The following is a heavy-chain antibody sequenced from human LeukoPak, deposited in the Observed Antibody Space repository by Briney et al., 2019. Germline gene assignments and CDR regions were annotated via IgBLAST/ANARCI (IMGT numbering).Heavy chain of an antibody. CDR3: ARVADYGDYGYYYYMDV. Sequence: ASVKVSCKASGYTFTGHYMHWVRQAPGQGLEWMGWINPNSGGTNYAQKFQGRVTMTRDTSISTAYMELSRLRSDDTAVYYCARVADYGDYGYYYYMDVWGKGTTVTVSS. CDR2: INPNSGGT. J-gene: IGHJ6*03. D-gene: IGHD4-17*01. V-gene: IGHV1-2*02. CDR1: GYTFTGHY.